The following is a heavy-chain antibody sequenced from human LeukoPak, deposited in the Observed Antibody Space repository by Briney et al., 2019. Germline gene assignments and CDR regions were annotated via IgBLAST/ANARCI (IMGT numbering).Heavy chain of an antibody. CDR3: ARESGAYSSSWDFDY. D-gene: IGHD6-13*01. CDR1: GYTFTSYA. Sequence: ASVKVSCKASGYTFTSYAMHWVRQAPGQRLEWMGWINAGNGNTKYSQKFQGRVTITADESTSTAYMELSSLRSEDTAVYYCARESGAYSSSWDFDYWGQGTLVTVSS. CDR2: INAGNGNT. V-gene: IGHV1-3*01. J-gene: IGHJ4*02.